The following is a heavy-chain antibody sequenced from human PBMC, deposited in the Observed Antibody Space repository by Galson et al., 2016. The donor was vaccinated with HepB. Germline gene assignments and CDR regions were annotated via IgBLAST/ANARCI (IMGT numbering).Heavy chain of an antibody. Sequence: SLRLSCAASGFKFSDYYMSWIRQAPGKGLEWVSHISVSGSYTKYADSVKGRFTISRENAKNTVFLQLNSLRTEDTAVYYCARGAREFEYWGQGTLVTVSS. CDR3: ARGAREFEY. J-gene: IGHJ4*02. D-gene: IGHD3-10*01. CDR2: ISVSGSYT. V-gene: IGHV3-11*06. CDR1: GFKFSDYY.